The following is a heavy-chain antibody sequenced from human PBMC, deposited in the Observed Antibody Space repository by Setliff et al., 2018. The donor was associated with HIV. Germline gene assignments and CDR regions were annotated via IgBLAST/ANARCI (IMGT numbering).Heavy chain of an antibody. V-gene: IGHV4-59*01. Sequence: PPGKGLEWIGYIYYSGSSKNTPSLKSRVTISVDTPKNEFSLKLSSMTAADTAVYYCARGIAVAGPYFDYWGQGTLVTVSS. D-gene: IGHD6-19*01. CDR3: ARGIAVAGPYFDY. CDR2: IYYSGSS. J-gene: IGHJ4*02.